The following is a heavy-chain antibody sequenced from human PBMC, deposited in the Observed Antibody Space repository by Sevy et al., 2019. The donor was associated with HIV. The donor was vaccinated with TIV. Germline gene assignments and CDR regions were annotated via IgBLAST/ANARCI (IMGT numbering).Heavy chain of an antibody. D-gene: IGHD2-2*01. CDR3: ARDCSSASCPRGMDF. CDR2: IKRDGSEK. CDR1: GFTFSSYW. Sequence: GGSLRLSCAASGFTFSSYWMSWVRQAPGKGLEWVANIKRDGSEKYYVDSVKGRFTISRDNAKNSLYLQMNSLRAEDTDVYYCARDCSSASCPRGMDFWGQGTTVTVSS. J-gene: IGHJ6*02. V-gene: IGHV3-7*03.